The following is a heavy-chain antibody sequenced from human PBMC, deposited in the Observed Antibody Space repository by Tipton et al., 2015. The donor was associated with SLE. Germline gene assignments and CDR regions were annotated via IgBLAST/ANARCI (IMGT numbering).Heavy chain of an antibody. CDR2: INHSGST. CDR1: GGSFSGYY. Sequence: TLSLTCAVYGGSFSGYYWSWIRQPPGKGLEWIGEINHSGSTNYNPSLKSRVTISVDTSKIQFSLKLSSVTAADTAVYYCARGAAAHDYWGQGTLVTVSS. J-gene: IGHJ4*02. D-gene: IGHD6-13*01. CDR3: ARGAAAHDY. V-gene: IGHV4-34*01.